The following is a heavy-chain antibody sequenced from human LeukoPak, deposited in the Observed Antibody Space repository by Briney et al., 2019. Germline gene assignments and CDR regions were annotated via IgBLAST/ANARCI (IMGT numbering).Heavy chain of an antibody. CDR3: ATGTHTVTTRHGMDV. J-gene: IGHJ6*02. D-gene: IGHD4-11*01. Sequence: ASVKVSCKASGGTFSSYAISWVRLAPGQGLEWMGRIIPIFGIANYAQKFQGRVTITADKSTSTAYMELSSLKSEDTGVYYYATGTHTVTTRHGMDVWGQGTTVTVSS. CDR1: GGTFSSYA. CDR2: IIPIFGIA. V-gene: IGHV1-69*04.